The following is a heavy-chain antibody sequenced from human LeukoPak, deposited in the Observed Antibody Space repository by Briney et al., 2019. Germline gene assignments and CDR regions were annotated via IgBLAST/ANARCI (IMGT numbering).Heavy chain of an antibody. J-gene: IGHJ4*02. D-gene: IGHD6-19*01. CDR1: GFTFSSYA. V-gene: IGHV3-23*01. CDR3: ALIAVAVGSRFDY. Sequence: PGGSLRLSCAASGFTFSSYAMSWVRQAPGKGLEWVSAISGSGGSTYYADSVKGRFTISRDNSKNTLYLQMNSLRAEDTAVYYRALIAVAVGSRFDYWGQGTLVTVSS. CDR2: ISGSGGST.